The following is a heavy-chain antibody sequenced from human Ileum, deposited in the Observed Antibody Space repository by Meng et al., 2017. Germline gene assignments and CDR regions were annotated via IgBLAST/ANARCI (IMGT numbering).Heavy chain of an antibody. Sequence: GESLKICCHALGYNFPTYWIVWVRQMPGKGLEWIGSIHPADSQTRYRPSFHGLVTMSADKSINTAYLQWTSLKASDTAMYYCVRPVFQTSWPEALEMWGQGTRVTVSS. D-gene: IGHD5-24*01. J-gene: IGHJ3*01. V-gene: IGHV5-51*01. CDR1: GYNFPTYW. CDR3: VRPVFQTSWPEALEM. CDR2: IHPADSQT.